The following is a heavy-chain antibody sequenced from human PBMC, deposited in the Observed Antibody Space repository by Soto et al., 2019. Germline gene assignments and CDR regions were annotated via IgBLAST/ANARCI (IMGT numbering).Heavy chain of an antibody. J-gene: IGHJ6*02. CDR2: ISSGSSPI. Sequence: PGGSLRLSCAASRFTDRSFSMNWVRQAPGKGLEWVSYISSGSSPIYYADSVKGRFTISRDNAKNSLYLQMNSLRAEDTAVYYCARGASYGMDVWGQGT. CDR1: RFTDRSFS. V-gene: IGHV3-48*01. CDR3: ARGASYGMDV.